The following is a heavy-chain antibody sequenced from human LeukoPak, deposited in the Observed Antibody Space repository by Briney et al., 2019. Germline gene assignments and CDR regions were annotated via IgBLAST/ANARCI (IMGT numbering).Heavy chain of an antibody. J-gene: IGHJ4*02. CDR2: IYYSGST. D-gene: IGHD3-22*01. Sequence: PSQTLSLTCTVSGGSISSGDYYWSWIRQPPGKGLEWIGYIYYSGSTYYNPSLKSRVTISVDTSKNQFSLKLSSVTAADTAVYYCATLYDSSGYYPFWGQGTLVTVSS. CDR1: GGSISSGDYY. CDR3: ATLYDSSGYYPF. V-gene: IGHV4-30-4*01.